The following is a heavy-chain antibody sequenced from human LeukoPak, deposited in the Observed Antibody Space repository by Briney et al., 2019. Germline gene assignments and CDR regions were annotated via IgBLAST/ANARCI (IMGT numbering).Heavy chain of an antibody. CDR3: AGSQGIVATIMDY. D-gene: IGHD5-12*01. J-gene: IGHJ4*02. V-gene: IGHV3-7*03. CDR1: GFTFGNFW. CDR2: IKQDETEK. Sequence: GGSLRLSCTASGFTFGNFWMGWVRQAPGKGLEWVANIKQDETEKFYLGSVKGRFTISRDNSKDTLYLQMNSLRAEDTAVYYCAGSQGIVATIMDYWGQGTLVTVSS.